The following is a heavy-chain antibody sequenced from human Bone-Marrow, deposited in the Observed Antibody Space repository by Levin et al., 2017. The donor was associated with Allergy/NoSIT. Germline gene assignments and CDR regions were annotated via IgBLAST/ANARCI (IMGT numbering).Heavy chain of an antibody. J-gene: IGHJ4*02. V-gene: IGHV3-48*02. CDR2: ISSSSSSV. CDR3: ARGGWSHGPFLDF. CDR1: GFTFSSNS. D-gene: IGHD3-16*01. Sequence: GGSLRLSCAASGFTFSSNSMNWVRQAPGGGLEWLAYISSSSSSVDYADSVQGRFTISRDNAQNSLYLQMNNLRDEDTAIYYCARGGWSHGPFLDFWGQGTLVTVSS.